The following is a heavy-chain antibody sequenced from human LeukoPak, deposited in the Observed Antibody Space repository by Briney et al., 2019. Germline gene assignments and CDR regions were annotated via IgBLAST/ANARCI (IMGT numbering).Heavy chain of an antibody. J-gene: IGHJ4*02. Sequence: GGSLPLSCAASGFTFSTYWMTWVRQAPGKGLEWVANINQGGSETYNVDSVKGRFTISTDNAKNSLYLQMNSLRAEDTAVYYCARGGLYHYSGTSGDYWGQGTLVTVSS. CDR1: GFTFSTYW. D-gene: IGHD1-26*01. V-gene: IGHV3-7*01. CDR2: INQGGSET. CDR3: ARGGLYHYSGTSGDY.